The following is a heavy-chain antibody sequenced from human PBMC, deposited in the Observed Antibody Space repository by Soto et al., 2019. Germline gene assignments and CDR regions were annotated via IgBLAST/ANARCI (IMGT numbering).Heavy chain of an antibody. CDR2: IYPGDSDT. D-gene: IGHD1-20*01. J-gene: IGHJ4*02. CDR1: GYRFTSYW. CDR3: TRILDNWNRDLDS. V-gene: IGHV5-51*01. Sequence: DVQLVQSAAEVKKPGESLKISCEASGYRFTSYWIGWVRQMPGKGLEWMGIIYPGDSDTKYSPPFEGQVTISADKSITTAYLQWSSLRTSDTAMYYCTRILDNWNRDLDSWGQGTLVTVSS.